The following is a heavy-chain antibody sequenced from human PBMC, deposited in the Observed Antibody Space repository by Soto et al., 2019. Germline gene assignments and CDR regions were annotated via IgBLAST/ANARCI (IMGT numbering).Heavy chain of an antibody. CDR3: ARAYCSGGSCSDFDY. Sequence: SETLSLTCTVSGGSINPSYWSWIRQSPGKGLEWIGYIYYTGSTYYNPSLKSRVTISVDTSKNQFSLKLSSVTAADTAVYYCARAYCSGGSCSDFDYWGQGTLVTVSS. D-gene: IGHD2-15*01. CDR2: IYYTGST. CDR1: GGSINPSY. J-gene: IGHJ4*02. V-gene: IGHV4-59*08.